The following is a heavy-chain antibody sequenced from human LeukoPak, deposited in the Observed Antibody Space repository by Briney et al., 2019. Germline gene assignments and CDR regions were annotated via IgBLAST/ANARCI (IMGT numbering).Heavy chain of an antibody. CDR3: ARDYNYGSGSYYEENWFDP. V-gene: IGHV1-69*10. CDR2: IIPIFGIA. CDR1: GGTFSSYA. Sequence: ASAKVSCKDSGGTFSSYAISWVPQAPGQGLEWMGGIIPIFGIANYAQKFQGRVTITADKSTSTAYMELSSLRSEDTAVYYCARDYNYGSGSYYEENWFDPWGQGTLVTVSS. D-gene: IGHD3-10*01. J-gene: IGHJ5*02.